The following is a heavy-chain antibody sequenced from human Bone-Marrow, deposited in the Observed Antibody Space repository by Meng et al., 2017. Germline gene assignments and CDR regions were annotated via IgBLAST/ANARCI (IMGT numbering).Heavy chain of an antibody. CDR3: ARAAYDIWSGYAP. CDR2: FYHDGST. D-gene: IGHD3-3*01. Sequence: QDAGPGRLKSWGTLSLNLRVSGGSIRSRNWWGWVPQPPGKGLEWIGEFYHDGSTNYTPSLKSRVTISVDKSKNQFSLKLSSVTAADTAVYYCARAAYDIWSGYAPWGQGSLVTVSS. J-gene: IGHJ5*02. V-gene: IGHV4-4*02. CDR1: GGSIRSRNW.